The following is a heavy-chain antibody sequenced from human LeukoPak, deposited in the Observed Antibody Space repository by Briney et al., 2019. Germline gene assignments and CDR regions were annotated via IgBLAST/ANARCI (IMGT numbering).Heavy chain of an antibody. D-gene: IGHD2-21*02. CDR3: ASLTANFDY. V-gene: IGHV4-34*01. CDR2: INHSGST. J-gene: IGHJ4*02. Sequence: GLEWIGEINHSGSTNYNPSLKSRVTISVDTSKNQFSLKLSSVTAADTAVYYCASLTANFDYWGQGTLVTVSS.